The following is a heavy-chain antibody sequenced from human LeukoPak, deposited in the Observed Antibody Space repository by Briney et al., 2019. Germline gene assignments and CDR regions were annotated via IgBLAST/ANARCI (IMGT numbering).Heavy chain of an antibody. CDR2: IKQDGSEK. D-gene: IGHD6-19*01. CDR3: ARAVGRGWYNYYYYYMDV. J-gene: IGHJ6*03. Sequence: GGSLRLSCAASGFTFSSYWMSWVRQAPGKGLEWVAHIKQDGSEKYYVDSVKGRFTISRDNAKNSLYLQMNSLRAEDTAVYYCARAVGRGWYNYYYYYMDVWGKGTTVTISS. V-gene: IGHV3-7*01. CDR1: GFTFSSYW.